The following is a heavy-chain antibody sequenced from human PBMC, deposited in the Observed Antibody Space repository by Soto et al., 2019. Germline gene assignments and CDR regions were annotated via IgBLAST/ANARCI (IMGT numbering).Heavy chain of an antibody. CDR3: AHRVSGNVLGMWVGRGFDT. V-gene: IGHV2-5*02. D-gene: IGHD3-16*01. Sequence: QITFDESGPTLVRPTHTLTLTCNFSGFSLTASGENVAWIRQAPGKTLEWVTIISWDNARRFNPSLRNRLSITKNTSNKQVVLTVSDKNYNDSGTYYCAHRVSGNVLGMWVGRGFDTWGPGAPVTVAS. CDR1: GFSLTASGEN. J-gene: IGHJ5*02. CDR2: ISWDNAR.